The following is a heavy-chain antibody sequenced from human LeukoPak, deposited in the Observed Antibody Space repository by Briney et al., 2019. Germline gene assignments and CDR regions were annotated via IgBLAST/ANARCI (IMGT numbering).Heavy chain of an antibody. CDR3: AKQPDDFSGWNNGQDYFGY. CDR2: ISGSGGST. V-gene: IGHV3-23*01. CDR1: GFTFSSYI. D-gene: IGHD6-19*01. J-gene: IGHJ4*02. Sequence: GGSLRLSCAASGFTFSSYIMSWVRQAPGKGLEWVSGISGSGGSTYYADSVKGRFTISRDNSKNTLSLQMNSLKAEDTALYYCAKQPDDFSGWNNGQDYFGYWGQGTPVTVSS.